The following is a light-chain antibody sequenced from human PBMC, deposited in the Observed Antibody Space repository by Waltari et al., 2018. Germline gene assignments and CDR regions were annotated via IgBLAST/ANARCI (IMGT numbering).Light chain of an antibody. Sequence: EIVTTQSPATLYVSPGERATLSCRASQRVSSNLAGYQQKPGQAPRLLIYGASTRATGTPARFSGSGSGTEFTLTISSMQSEDFAVYYCQQYNNWPPTFGQGTKVEIK. CDR3: QQYNNWPPT. V-gene: IGKV3-15*01. CDR2: GAS. J-gene: IGKJ1*01. CDR1: QRVSSN.